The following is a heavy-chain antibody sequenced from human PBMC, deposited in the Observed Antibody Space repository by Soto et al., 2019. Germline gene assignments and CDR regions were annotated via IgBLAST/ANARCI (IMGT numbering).Heavy chain of an antibody. D-gene: IGHD3-22*01. CDR2: INPSGGST. CDR3: ARDGYYYDSSGHTNCFDP. J-gene: IGHJ5*02. V-gene: IGHV1-46*01. Sequence: QVQLVQSGAEVKKPGASVKVSCKASGYTFTSYYMHWVRQAPGQGLEWMGIINPSGGSTSYAQKFQGRVTMTRDTSTSTVYMELSSLRSEDTAVYYCARDGYYYDSSGHTNCFDPWGQGTLVTVSS. CDR1: GYTFTSYY.